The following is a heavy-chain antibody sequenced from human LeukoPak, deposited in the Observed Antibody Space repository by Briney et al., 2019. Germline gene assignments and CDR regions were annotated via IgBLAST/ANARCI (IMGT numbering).Heavy chain of an antibody. CDR1: GFTFSDYY. J-gene: IGHJ4*02. D-gene: IGHD6-19*01. Sequence: PGGSLRLSCAASGFTFSDYYMSWIRQAPGKGLEWVSYISSSGSTISYADSVKGRFTISRDNAKTSLYLQMNSLRAEDTAVYYCARLDYSSGWYDYWGQGTLVTVSS. CDR3: ARLDYSSGWYDY. CDR2: ISSSGSTI. V-gene: IGHV3-11*01.